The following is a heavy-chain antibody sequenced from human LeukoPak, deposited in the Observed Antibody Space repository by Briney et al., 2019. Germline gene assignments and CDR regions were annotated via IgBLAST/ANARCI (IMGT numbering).Heavy chain of an antibody. Sequence: SETLSLTCTVSGGSINGYFWSWMRQPAGKGLEWIGRILTNGNTDYNPSLNSRVTMSMDTSRNQFSLKLRSVSAADTAVYYCARSARVEPGTGYYFDSWGRGTLVTVSS. J-gene: IGHJ4*02. CDR3: ARSARVEPGTGYYFDS. V-gene: IGHV4-4*07. CDR1: GGSINGYF. D-gene: IGHD2-15*01. CDR2: ILTNGNT.